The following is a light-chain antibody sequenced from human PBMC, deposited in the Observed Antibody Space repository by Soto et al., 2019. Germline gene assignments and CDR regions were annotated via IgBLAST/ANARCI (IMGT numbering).Light chain of an antibody. J-gene: IGKJ2*01. CDR3: QQYGLPPPS. CDR2: GAS. Sequence: EIVLTQSPGTLSLSPGERATLSCRASQSGYNNYLAWYQQKPGQTPRLLVNGASNRATGIPDRFSGGGSGTDFTLTISSLEPEDFAVYYCQQYGLPPPSFGQGTRVEIK. CDR1: QSGYNNY. V-gene: IGKV3-20*01.